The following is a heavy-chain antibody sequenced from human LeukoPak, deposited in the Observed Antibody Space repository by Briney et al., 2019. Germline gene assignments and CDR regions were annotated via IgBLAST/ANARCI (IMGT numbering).Heavy chain of an antibody. CDR2: IYYSGST. D-gene: IGHD1-7*01. Sequence: SETLSLTCTVSGGSISSSSYYWGWIRQPPGKGLEWIGSIYYSGSTYYNPSLKSRVTISVDTSKNQFSLKLSSVTAADTAVYYCARRGVALHSYYFDYWGQGTLITVSS. CDR1: GGSISSSSYY. V-gene: IGHV4-39*01. CDR3: ARRGVALHSYYFDY. J-gene: IGHJ4*02.